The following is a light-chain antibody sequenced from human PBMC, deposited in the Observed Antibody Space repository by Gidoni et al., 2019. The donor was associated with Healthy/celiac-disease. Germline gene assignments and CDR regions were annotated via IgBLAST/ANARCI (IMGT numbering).Light chain of an antibody. Sequence: DIQMTQSPSTLSASVGDRVIITCRASQSISSWLAWYQQKPGKAPKLLIYKASSLDSGVPSRFSGSGSGTEFTLTISSLQPDDFATYYCQQYNSYPLTFGRGTKVEIK. CDR1: QSISSW. CDR2: KAS. J-gene: IGKJ4*01. CDR3: QQYNSYPLT. V-gene: IGKV1-5*03.